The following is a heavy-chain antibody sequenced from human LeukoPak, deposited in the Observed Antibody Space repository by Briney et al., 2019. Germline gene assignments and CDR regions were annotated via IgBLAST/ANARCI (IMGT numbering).Heavy chain of an antibody. Sequence: ASVKVSCKASGYTFTSYYMHWVRQAPGQGLEWMGKINPSVGSTSYAQKFQGRVTMTRDTSPSTVYMELSSLRSEDTAVYYCARQYRPRHTGNPFDYWGQGTLVTVSS. V-gene: IGHV1-46*01. CDR3: ARQYRPRHTGNPFDY. CDR2: INPSVGST. CDR1: GYTFTSYY. D-gene: IGHD1-14*01. J-gene: IGHJ4*02.